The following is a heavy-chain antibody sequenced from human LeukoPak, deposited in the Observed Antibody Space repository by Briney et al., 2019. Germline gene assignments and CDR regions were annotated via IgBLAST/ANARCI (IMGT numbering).Heavy chain of an antibody. D-gene: IGHD3-22*01. CDR1: GGTFSSYA. V-gene: IGHV1-69*04. CDR2: IIPILDIA. CDR3: AREYYYDSSGYRFDP. J-gene: IGHJ5*02. Sequence: ASVKVSCKASGGTFSSYAISWVRQAPGKGLEWRGRIIPILDIANYAQKFQGRVTITADKSTSTAYMELSSLRSEDTAVYYCAREYYYDSSGYRFDPWGQGTLVTVSS.